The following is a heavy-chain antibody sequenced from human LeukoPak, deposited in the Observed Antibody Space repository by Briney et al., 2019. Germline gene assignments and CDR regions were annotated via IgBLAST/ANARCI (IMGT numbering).Heavy chain of an antibody. CDR2: IYSDGDT. Sequence: PGGSLRLSCAASGFTVSSHYMNWVRQAPGKGLEWVSVIYSDGDTYYADSVKGRFTIPRDNSKNTLYLQMNSLRAEDTAVYYCARGSDFVWGSYRPYFDYWGQGTLVTVSS. D-gene: IGHD3-16*02. CDR1: GFTVSSHY. J-gene: IGHJ4*02. CDR3: ARGSDFVWGSYRPYFDY. V-gene: IGHV3-66*01.